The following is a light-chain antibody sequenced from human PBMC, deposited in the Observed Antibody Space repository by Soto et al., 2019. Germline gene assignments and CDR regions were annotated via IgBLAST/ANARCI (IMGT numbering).Light chain of an antibody. Sequence: QSVLTQPASVSGSPGQSITISCTGTSSDVGGYNYVSWYQQHPGKAPKLMIYDVSNRPSGVSNRFSGSKSGNTASLTIYGLQAEDEADYYCSSYTSSSTLLDVFGTGTKVTVL. CDR2: DVS. CDR1: SSDVGGYNY. CDR3: SSYTSSSTLLDV. V-gene: IGLV2-14*01. J-gene: IGLJ1*01.